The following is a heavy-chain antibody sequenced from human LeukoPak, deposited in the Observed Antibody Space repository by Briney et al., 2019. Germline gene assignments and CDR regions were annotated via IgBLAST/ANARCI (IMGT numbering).Heavy chain of an antibody. D-gene: IGHD2-15*01. V-gene: IGHV1-2*02. Sequence: ASVKVSCKASGYTFTGYYMHWVRQAPGQGLEWMGWINPNSGGTNYAQKFQGRVTMTRDTSISTAYMELSRLRSDDTAVYYCARSELSVVSGGGRWPCDYWGQGTLVTVSS. CDR1: GYTFTGYY. J-gene: IGHJ4*02. CDR3: ARSELSVVSGGGRWPCDY. CDR2: INPNSGGT.